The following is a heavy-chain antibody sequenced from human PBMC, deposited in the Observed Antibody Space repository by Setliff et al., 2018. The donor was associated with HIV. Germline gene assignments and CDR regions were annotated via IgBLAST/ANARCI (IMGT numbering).Heavy chain of an antibody. CDR1: GGSISSYY. D-gene: IGHD5-12*01. Sequence: KPSETLSLTCTVSGGSISSYYWSWIRQPPGKGLEWIGYIYYSGSTNYNPSLKSRVTISVDTSKNQFSLKLSSMTAADTAVYYCARGPSGYADWYFDLWGRGTLVTVSS. CDR3: ARGPSGYADWYFDL. CDR2: IYYSGST. J-gene: IGHJ2*01. V-gene: IGHV4-59*01.